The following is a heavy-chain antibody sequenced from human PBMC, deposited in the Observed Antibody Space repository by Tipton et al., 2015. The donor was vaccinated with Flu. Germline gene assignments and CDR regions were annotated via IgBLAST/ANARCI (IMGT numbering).Heavy chain of an antibody. J-gene: IGHJ4*02. V-gene: IGHV3-74*01. D-gene: IGHD6-6*01. CDR2: ISNDGSRT. CDR1: GGSLISQHW. CDR3: AGSSSSGY. Sequence: GLVKPSGTLSLNCAVSGGSLISQHWWNWVRQSPGKGLEWVSGISNDGSRTNYADSVKGRFTISRDNAKNTLYLQMNSLRDEDTAVYYCAGSSSSGYWGQGTLVTVSS.